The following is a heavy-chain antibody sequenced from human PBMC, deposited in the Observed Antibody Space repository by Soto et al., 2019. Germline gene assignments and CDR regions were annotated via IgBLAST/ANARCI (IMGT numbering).Heavy chain of an antibody. CDR2: IYPGDCDT. J-gene: IGHJ5*02. Sequence: GEAPKISCXGSGYSFPSYWIGWGRQMPGKGLEWMGIIYPGDCDTRYSPSFQGQVTVSGDKSMSTAYLQWSSLKAADTAMYYCARVKENYDFRFDPWGQGTLVTVSS. CDR1: GYSFPSYW. V-gene: IGHV5-51*01. D-gene: IGHD3-3*01. CDR3: ARVKENYDFRFDP.